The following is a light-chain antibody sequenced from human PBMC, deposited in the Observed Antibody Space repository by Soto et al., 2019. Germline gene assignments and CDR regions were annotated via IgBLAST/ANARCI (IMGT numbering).Light chain of an antibody. CDR2: RTS. CDR1: QSVSSN. Sequence: EIVMTQSPAILSVSTGXRATLSCRASQSVSSNLAWYQQKPGQAPSLLMFRTSSRATGFPARFSGSGSVTEFNPTICSLQSEDFVVYYFQQYNNWPRATFGGGSKVDIK. J-gene: IGKJ4*01. CDR3: QQYNNWPRAT. V-gene: IGKV3-15*01.